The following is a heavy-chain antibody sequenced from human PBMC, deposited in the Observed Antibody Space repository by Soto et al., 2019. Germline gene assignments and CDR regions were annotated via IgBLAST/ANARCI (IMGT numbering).Heavy chain of an antibody. CDR3: AIFYGGDSAHTYAIDP. V-gene: IGHV3-23*01. CDR1: GFTFSNYA. Sequence: EVQLLEAGGGLVQPGGSLRLSCAASGFTFSNYAMSWVRQAPGKGLEWVSAISSSGGSTYYADTVKGRFTISRDNSKNKLYLNMTSLGAEDTAVYYCAIFYGGDSAHTYAIDPWGQGTMVTVSS. CDR2: ISSSGGST. D-gene: IGHD2-21*02. J-gene: IGHJ5*02.